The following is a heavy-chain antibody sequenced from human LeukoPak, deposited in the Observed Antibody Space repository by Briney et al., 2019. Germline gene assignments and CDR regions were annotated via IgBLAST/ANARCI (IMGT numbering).Heavy chain of an antibody. Sequence: RASQTPSLTCTVSGGSMSSGGYYWSWIRQHPGKGLEWIGYIYYSGSTFFNPSLKSRVTISVDTSQNQFSLELSSVTAADTAVYYCARLNRDVGMYRYYFDYWGHGSLVTVSS. J-gene: IGHJ4*01. CDR2: IYYSGST. CDR1: GGSMSSGGYY. D-gene: IGHD1-26*01. CDR3: ARLNRDVGMYRYYFDY. V-gene: IGHV4-31*03.